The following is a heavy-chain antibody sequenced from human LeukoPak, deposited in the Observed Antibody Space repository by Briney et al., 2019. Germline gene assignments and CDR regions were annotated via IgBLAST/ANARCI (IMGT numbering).Heavy chain of an antibody. V-gene: IGHV4-59*01. D-gene: IGHD4-17*01. CDR3: ARAGDYGDYVWDY. CDR1: GGSISNCY. J-gene: IGHJ4*02. Sequence: PSETLSLTCTVSGGSISNCYWSWIRQPPGKGLEWIGYIYNSGTTNYNPSLKSRVTISLDTSKNQFSLKVSSVTAADTAVYYCARAGDYGDYVWDYWGQGTLVTVSS. CDR2: IYNSGTT.